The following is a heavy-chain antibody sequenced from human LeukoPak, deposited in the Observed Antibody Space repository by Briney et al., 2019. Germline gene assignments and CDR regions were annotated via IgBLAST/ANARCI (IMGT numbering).Heavy chain of an antibody. CDR1: GGSISSYY. J-gene: IGHJ3*02. CDR3: ARQLEWIGAFDI. D-gene: IGHD5-12*01. V-gene: IGHV4-59*08. Sequence: SETLSLTCTVSGGSISSYYWSWIRQPPGKGLEWIGYIYYSGSTNYNPSLKSRVTISVDTSKNQFSLKLSSVTAADTAVYYCARQLEWIGAFDIWGQGTMVTVSS. CDR2: IYYSGST.